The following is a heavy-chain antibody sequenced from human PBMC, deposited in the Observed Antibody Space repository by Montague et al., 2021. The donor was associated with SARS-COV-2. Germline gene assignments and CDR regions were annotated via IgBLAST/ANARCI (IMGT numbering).Heavy chain of an antibody. D-gene: IGHD1-14*01. J-gene: IGHJ4*02. Sequence: SDTLSLTCTVSGGSVSSGSYYWSWIRQPPGKGLQSIGYIYYTGSTNYNPSPQSRVTISVDSSKNQFSVRLSSVTAADTAVYYCARISGITSWYYDYRGQGTLVTVSS. CDR1: GGSVSSGSYY. V-gene: IGHV4-61*01. CDR2: IYYTGST. CDR3: ARISGITSWYYDY.